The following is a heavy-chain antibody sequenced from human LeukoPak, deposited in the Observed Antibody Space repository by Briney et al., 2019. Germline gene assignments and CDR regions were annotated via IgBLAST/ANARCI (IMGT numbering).Heavy chain of an antibody. CDR3: ARDGYCSGGSCYKGRFDY. CDR2: INPNSGGT. J-gene: IGHJ4*02. D-gene: IGHD2-15*01. V-gene: IGHV1-2*02. CDR1: GYTFTGYY. Sequence: GASVTVSCKASGYTFTGYYMHWVRQAPGQGLEWMGWINPNSGGTNYAQKFQGRVTMTRDTSISTAYMELSRLRSDDTAVYYCARDGYCSGGSCYKGRFDYWGQGTLVTVSS.